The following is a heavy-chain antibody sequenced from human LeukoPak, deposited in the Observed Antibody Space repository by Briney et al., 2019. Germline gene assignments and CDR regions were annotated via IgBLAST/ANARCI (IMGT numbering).Heavy chain of an antibody. Sequence: SETLSLTCTVSGGSISNYYWSWIRQSAGKGLEWIGRIYAGGTANYNPSLKSRVTMSGDTSKNQFSLKLSSVTAADTAVYYCARSYYDFWSGPPYYYYYMDVWGKGTTVTVSS. D-gene: IGHD3-3*01. J-gene: IGHJ6*03. CDR3: ARSYYDFWSGPPYYYYYMDV. V-gene: IGHV4-4*07. CDR2: IYAGGTA. CDR1: GGSISNYY.